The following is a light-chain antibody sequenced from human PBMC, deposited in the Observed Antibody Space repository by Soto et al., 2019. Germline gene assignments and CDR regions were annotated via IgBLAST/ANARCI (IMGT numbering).Light chain of an antibody. CDR3: QQANSFPPFT. V-gene: IGKV1D-12*01. J-gene: IGKJ3*01. Sequence: DIQMTQSPSSVSASVGDRVTITCRASQGISSRLSGYPQKPGKAPTLRIYAASSLQSGVPSRFSGSGSGTSFALTLSSLQPEDVATFYCQQANSFPPFTFGPGTKVDI. CDR1: QGISSR. CDR2: AAS.